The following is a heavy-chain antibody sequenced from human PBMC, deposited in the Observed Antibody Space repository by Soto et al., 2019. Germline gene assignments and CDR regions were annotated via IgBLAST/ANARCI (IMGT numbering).Heavy chain of an antibody. CDR3: ARGNHRWLQLWYFDL. J-gene: IGHJ2*01. CDR2: IIPIFGTA. Sequence: QVQLVQSGAEVKKPGSSVTVSCKASGGTFSSYTISWVRQAPGQGLEWMGGIIPIFGTANYAQKFQGRVTIPADESTSTANMEWSSLRSEDTAVYYCARGNHRWLQLWYFDLWGRGTLVTVSS. D-gene: IGHD5-12*01. V-gene: IGHV1-69*12. CDR1: GGTFSSYT.